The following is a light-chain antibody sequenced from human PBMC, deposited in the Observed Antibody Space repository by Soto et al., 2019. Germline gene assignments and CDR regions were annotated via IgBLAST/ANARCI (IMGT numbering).Light chain of an antibody. J-gene: IGKJ1*01. Sequence: IQMTQSASTLSASVEDRVTITCRASQSISSWLAWYQQKPGKAPKLLIYDASSLESGVPSRFSGSGSGTEFTLTISSLQPDDFATYYCQQYNSYSPWTFGQGTKVDI. V-gene: IGKV1-5*01. CDR1: QSISSW. CDR2: DAS. CDR3: QQYNSYSPWT.